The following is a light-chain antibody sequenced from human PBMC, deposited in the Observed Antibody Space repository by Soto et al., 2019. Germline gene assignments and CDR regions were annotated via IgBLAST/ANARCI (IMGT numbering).Light chain of an antibody. J-gene: IGLJ1*01. CDR1: SSNIGSKT. Sequence: QSVLTKPPSASGTTEQRVTISCSGSSSNIGSKTVNWYQQLPGTAPKLLIYSNYQRPSGVPDRFSGSQSGTSASLAISGLQSEDEADYYCSAWDASLNGYVFGTGTKLTVL. V-gene: IGLV1-44*01. CDR3: SAWDASLNGYV. CDR2: SNY.